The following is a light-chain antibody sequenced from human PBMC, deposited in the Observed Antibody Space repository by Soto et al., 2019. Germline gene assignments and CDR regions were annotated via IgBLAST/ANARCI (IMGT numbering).Light chain of an antibody. CDR1: QSVSSSY. J-gene: IGKJ2*01. V-gene: IGKV3-20*01. CDR3: QQYVTSPYM. Sequence: EIVLTQSPGTLSFSPGERATLSCRAIQSVSSSYLAWYHQKPGQAPRLLIHGVSTRATGIPDRISGSGSGTDYTLTISRLEPEDLAVYYCQQYVTSPYMFGQGTKLEIQ. CDR2: GVS.